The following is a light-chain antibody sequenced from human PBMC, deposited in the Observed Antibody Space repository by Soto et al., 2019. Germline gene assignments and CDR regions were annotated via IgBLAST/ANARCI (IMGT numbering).Light chain of an antibody. CDR1: QSIIGY. CDR3: QQYDTYWT. Sequence: DIQMTQSPSTLSASVGDRVTITCRASQSIIGYLAWYQQKPGKAPKLLIYDASNLESGVPSRFSGSGSGTDFTSTIGRLRGDDFVTSYGQQYDTYWTFGQGTKGEIK. CDR2: DAS. J-gene: IGKJ1*01. V-gene: IGKV1-5*01.